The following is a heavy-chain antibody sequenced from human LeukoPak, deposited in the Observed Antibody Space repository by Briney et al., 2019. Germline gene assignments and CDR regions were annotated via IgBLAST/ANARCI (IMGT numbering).Heavy chain of an antibody. CDR2: IYWDDDE. V-gene: IGHV2-5*02. CDR1: GFSLSTSGVG. Sequence: SGPTLVKPTQTFTLTCTFSGFSLSTSGVGVGWIRQPPGKALEWLALIYWDDDERYSPSLKSRLTITKDTSKNQVVLTMTNMDPVDTATYYCARSYSDSSGYRFDYWGQGTLVTVSS. J-gene: IGHJ4*02. D-gene: IGHD3-22*01. CDR3: ARSYSDSSGYRFDY.